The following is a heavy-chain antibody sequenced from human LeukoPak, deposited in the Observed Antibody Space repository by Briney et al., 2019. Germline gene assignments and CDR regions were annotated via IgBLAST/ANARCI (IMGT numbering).Heavy chain of an antibody. CDR2: IYYSGST. Sequence: NPSETLSLTCTVSGGSISSYYWSWIRQPPGKGLEWIGYIYYSGSTNYNPSLKSRVTISVDTSKNQFSLKLSSVTAADTAVYYCARHSPGVVVPAASPDYYCYYGMDVWGQGTTVTVSS. D-gene: IGHD2-2*01. J-gene: IGHJ6*02. CDR1: GGSISSYY. V-gene: IGHV4-59*08. CDR3: ARHSPGVVVPAASPDYYCYYGMDV.